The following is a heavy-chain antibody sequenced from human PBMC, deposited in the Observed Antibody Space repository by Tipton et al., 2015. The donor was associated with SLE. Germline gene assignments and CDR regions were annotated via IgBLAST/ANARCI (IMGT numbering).Heavy chain of an antibody. Sequence: TLSLTCAVYGGSFSGYYWSWIRQPPGKGLEWIGEINHSGSTNYNPSLKSRVTISVDTSKNQFSLKLSSVTAADTAVYYCAREKGSGWVDYWGQGTLVTVSS. CDR3: AREKGSGWVDY. J-gene: IGHJ4*02. D-gene: IGHD3-10*01. CDR1: GGSFSGYY. CDR2: INHSGST. V-gene: IGHV4-34*01.